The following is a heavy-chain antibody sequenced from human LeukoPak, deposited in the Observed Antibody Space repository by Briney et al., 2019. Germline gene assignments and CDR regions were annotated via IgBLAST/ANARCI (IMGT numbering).Heavy chain of an antibody. V-gene: IGHV4-34*01. J-gene: IGHJ4*02. Sequence: PSETLSLTCTVSGGSISSYYWSWIRQPPGKGLEWIGEINHSGSTNYNPSLKSRVTISVDTSKNQFSLKLSSVTAADTAVYYCARGSTIFGVVWYYFDYWGQGTLVTVSS. CDR3: ARGSTIFGVVWYYFDY. CDR1: GGSISSYY. CDR2: INHSGST. D-gene: IGHD3-3*01.